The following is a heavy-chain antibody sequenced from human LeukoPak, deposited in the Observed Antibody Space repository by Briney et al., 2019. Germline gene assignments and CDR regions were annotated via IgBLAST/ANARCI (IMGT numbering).Heavy chain of an antibody. J-gene: IGHJ3*02. CDR1: GYTFTGYY. CDR2: INPNSGGT. Sequence: GASVKVSCKASGYTFTGYYMHWVRQAPGQGLEWMGWINPNSGGTNYAQKFQGRVTMTTDTSISTAYMELSRLRSDDTAVYYCARKYSYGPTAFRYYYDSSGLDAFDIWGQGTMVTVSS. D-gene: IGHD3-22*01. CDR3: ARKYSYGPTAFRYYYDSSGLDAFDI. V-gene: IGHV1-2*02.